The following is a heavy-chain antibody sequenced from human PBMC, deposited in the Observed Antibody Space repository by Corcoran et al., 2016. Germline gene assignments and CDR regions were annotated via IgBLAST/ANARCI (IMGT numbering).Heavy chain of an antibody. J-gene: IGHJ4*02. CDR1: GFTFSSYG. Sequence: QVQLVASGGGVVQPGRSLRLSCAASGFTFSSYGMHWVRQAPGKGLEWVAVISYDGSNKYYADSVKGRFTISRDNSKNTLYLQMNSLRAEDTAVYYCAKTYYYDSSGPPDYWGQGTLVTVSS. CDR3: AKTYYYDSSGPPDY. CDR2: ISYDGSNK. V-gene: IGHV3-30*18. D-gene: IGHD3-22*01.